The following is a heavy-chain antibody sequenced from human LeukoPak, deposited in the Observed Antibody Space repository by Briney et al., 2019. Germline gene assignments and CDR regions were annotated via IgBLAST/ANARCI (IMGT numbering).Heavy chain of an antibody. CDR1: GLTFSSYW. CDR2: IKQDGSEK. V-gene: IGHV3-7*01. J-gene: IGHJ3*02. D-gene: IGHD2-2*01. Sequence: GGSLRLSCVVSGLTFSSYWMNWVRQAPGKGLEWVANIKQDGSEKYYVDSVKGRFTISRDNAKNSLYLQMNSLRAEDTAVYYCARESHCTTTSCYAGNAFDIWGQGTMVTVSS. CDR3: ARESHCTTTSCYAGNAFDI.